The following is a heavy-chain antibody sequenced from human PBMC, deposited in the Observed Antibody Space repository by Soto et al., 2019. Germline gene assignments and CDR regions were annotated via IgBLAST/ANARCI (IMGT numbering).Heavy chain of an antibody. CDR2: IIPIFGTA. D-gene: IGHD5-18*01. CDR1: GGTFSSYA. Sequence: SVKVSCKASGGTFSSYAISWVRQAPGQGLEWMGGIIPIFGTANYAQKFQGRVTITADESTSTAYMELSSLRSEDTAVYYCAATAMVKGGASDIWGQGTMVTVSS. CDR3: AATAMVKGGASDI. V-gene: IGHV1-69*13. J-gene: IGHJ3*02.